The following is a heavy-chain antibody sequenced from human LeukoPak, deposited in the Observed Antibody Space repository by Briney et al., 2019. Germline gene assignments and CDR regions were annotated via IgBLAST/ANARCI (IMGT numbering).Heavy chain of an antibody. J-gene: IGHJ5*02. Sequence: SETLSLTCTASGGSISSYYWSWIRQPPGKGLEWIGYIYYSGSTNYNPSLKSRVTISVDTSKNQFSLKLGSVTAADTAVYYCARGPYSSGWFSGWFDPWGQGTLVTVSS. D-gene: IGHD6-19*01. CDR2: IYYSGST. CDR3: ARGPYSSGWFSGWFDP. CDR1: GGSISSYY. V-gene: IGHV4-59*01.